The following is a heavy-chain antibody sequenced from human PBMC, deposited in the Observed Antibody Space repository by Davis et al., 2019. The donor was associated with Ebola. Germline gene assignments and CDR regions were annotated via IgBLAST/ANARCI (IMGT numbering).Heavy chain of an antibody. J-gene: IGHJ5*02. CDR2: ISAYNGNT. D-gene: IGHD2-2*01. CDR1: GYTFTGYY. V-gene: IGHV1-18*04. Sequence: ASVKVSCKASGYTFTGYYMHWVRQAPGQGLEWMGWISAYNGNTNYAQKLQGRVTMTTDTSTSTAYMELRSLRSDDTAVYYCARPTGYCSSTSCSTRWFDPWGQGTLVTVSS. CDR3: ARPTGYCSSTSCSTRWFDP.